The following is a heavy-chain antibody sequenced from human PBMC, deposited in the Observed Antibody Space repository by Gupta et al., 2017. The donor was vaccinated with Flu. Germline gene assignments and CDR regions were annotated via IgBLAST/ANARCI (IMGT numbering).Heavy chain of an antibody. Sequence: RFTISRDNAKNSLYLQMNSLRTEDKALYYCAKLRAQLLDTYTSEFDFWGQGTLVTVSS. CDR3: AKLRAQLLDTYTSEFDF. V-gene: IGHV3-9*01. J-gene: IGHJ4*02. D-gene: IGHD1-1*01.